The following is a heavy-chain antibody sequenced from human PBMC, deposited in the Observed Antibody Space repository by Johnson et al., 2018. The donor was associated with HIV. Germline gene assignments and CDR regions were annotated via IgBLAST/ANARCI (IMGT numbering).Heavy chain of an antibody. V-gene: IGHV3-20*04. CDR1: GFTFSNAW. D-gene: IGHD6-13*01. J-gene: IGHJ3*02. CDR2: INWNGGST. Sequence: VQLVESGGALVKPGGSLRLSCAASGFTFSNAWMAWVRQAPGKGLDWVSNINWNGGSTTYADSVKGRFPISRDNAKNSVYLQMNSLETEDTAVYYCARGDSSSWYEFAFDIWGQGTMVTVSS. CDR3: ARGDSSSWYEFAFDI.